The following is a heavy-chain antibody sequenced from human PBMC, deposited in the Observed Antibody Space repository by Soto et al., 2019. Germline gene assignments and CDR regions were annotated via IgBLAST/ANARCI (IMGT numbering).Heavy chain of an antibody. CDR1: GFTFSSYA. J-gene: IGHJ4*02. Sequence: GGSLRLSCAASGFTFSSYAMSWVRQAPGKGLEWVSAISDSGGSTYYADSVKGRFTISRDNSKNMLYLQMNSLRAEDTAVYYCAKDLAVAGPADYWGQGTLVTVSS. D-gene: IGHD6-19*01. V-gene: IGHV3-23*01. CDR3: AKDLAVAGPADY. CDR2: ISDSGGST.